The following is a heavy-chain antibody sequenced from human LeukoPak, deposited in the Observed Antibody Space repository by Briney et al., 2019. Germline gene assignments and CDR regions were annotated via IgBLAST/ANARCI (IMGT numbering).Heavy chain of an antibody. J-gene: IGHJ4*02. D-gene: IGHD1-26*01. CDR2: ISYDGSNK. CDR3: GRDIEWELYVENDY. CDR1: GFTFSSYA. V-gene: IGHV3-30-3*01. Sequence: GRSLRLSCAASGFTFSSYAMHWVRQAPGKGLEWVAVISYDGSNKYYADSVKGRFTISRDNSKNTLYLQMNSLRAEDTAVYYCGRDIEWELYVENDYWGQGTLVTVSS.